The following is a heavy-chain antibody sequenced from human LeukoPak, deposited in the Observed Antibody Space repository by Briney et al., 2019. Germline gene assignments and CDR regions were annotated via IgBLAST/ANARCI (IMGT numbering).Heavy chain of an antibody. CDR3: ARGVRAPFDS. CDR2: IKQDGSEK. CDR1: GFSISNYW. V-gene: IGHV3-7*01. Sequence: GGSLRLSCAASGFSISNYWMNWVHQAPGKGLEWVANIKQDGSEKNYVDSVKGRFTISRDNPKNSLILQMNSLRDEDTAVYYCARGVRAPFDSWGQGTLVSVSS. J-gene: IGHJ4*02.